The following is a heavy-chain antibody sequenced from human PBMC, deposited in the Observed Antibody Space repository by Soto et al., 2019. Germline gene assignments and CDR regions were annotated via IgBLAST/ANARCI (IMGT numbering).Heavy chain of an antibody. Sequence: SQTLSRTCAISGDSVSSNSAAWNWIRQSPSRGLEWLGRTYYRSKWYNDYAVSVKSRITINPDTSKNQFSLQLNSVTPEDTAVYYCARSPPSGYYSSTSCPASDYWGQGTLVTVSS. CDR1: GDSVSSNSAA. V-gene: IGHV6-1*01. D-gene: IGHD2-2*03. CDR2: TYYRSKWYN. J-gene: IGHJ4*02. CDR3: ARSPPSGYYSSTSCPASDY.